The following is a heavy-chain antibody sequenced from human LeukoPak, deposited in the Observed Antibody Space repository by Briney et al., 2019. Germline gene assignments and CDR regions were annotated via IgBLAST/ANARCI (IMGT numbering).Heavy chain of an antibody. D-gene: IGHD4-17*01. CDR2: ISDSGIVT. CDR1: GFTFRNFG. Sequence: PGGSLRLSCAASGFTFRNFGMTWVRQVPGKGLEWVSSISDSGIVTHYADSVKGRFAISRDNSKSTLYLQMSSLRAVDTAIYYCAKDPSTFLTTGWYFDLWGRGTLVIVSS. J-gene: IGHJ2*01. V-gene: IGHV3-23*01. CDR3: AKDPSTFLTTGWYFDL.